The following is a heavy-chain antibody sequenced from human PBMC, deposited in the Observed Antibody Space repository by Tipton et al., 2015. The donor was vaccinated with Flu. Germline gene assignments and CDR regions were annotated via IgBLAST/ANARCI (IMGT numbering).Heavy chain of an antibody. CDR2: INHSGAT. V-gene: IGHV4-38-2*01. CDR1: GDSISSDYH. D-gene: IGHD6-19*01. Sequence: TLSLTCAVSGDSISSDYHWGWIRQFPGKGLDWIGEINHSGATNYNPSLKSRITVSVDTSKNQFSLKLRSVTAADTAVYYCARGSGDANTYFDSWGQGTLVTVSS. J-gene: IGHJ4*02. CDR3: ARGSGDANTYFDS.